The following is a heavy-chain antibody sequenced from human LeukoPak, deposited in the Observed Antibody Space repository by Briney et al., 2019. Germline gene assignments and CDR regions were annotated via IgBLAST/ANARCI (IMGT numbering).Heavy chain of an antibody. D-gene: IGHD5-18*01. V-gene: IGHV1-18*01. Sequence: GASVKVSCKASGYTFTSYGISWVRQAPGQGLEWMGWISAYNGNTNYAQKLQGRVTMTTDTSTSTAYMELRSLRSDDTAVYYCARDLVARYSYASFHYWGQGTLVTVSS. CDR2: ISAYNGNT. CDR3: ARDLVARYSYASFHY. CDR1: GYTFTSYG. J-gene: IGHJ4*02.